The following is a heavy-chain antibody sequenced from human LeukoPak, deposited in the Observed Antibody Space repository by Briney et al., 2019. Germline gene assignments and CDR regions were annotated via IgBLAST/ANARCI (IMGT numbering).Heavy chain of an antibody. J-gene: IGHJ4*02. D-gene: IGHD2-8*01. V-gene: IGHV1-18*01. CDR2: ITVYNGDT. Sequence: GASVKVSCKASGYTFINHGVTWVRQAPGQGLEWMGRITVYNGDTKSAQKFQGRVTMTADTSTNTAYMELGSLTSDDTAVYYCARGYSTERTQYFFDFWGQGTLVTVSS. CDR3: ARGYSTERTQYFFDF. CDR1: GYTFINHG.